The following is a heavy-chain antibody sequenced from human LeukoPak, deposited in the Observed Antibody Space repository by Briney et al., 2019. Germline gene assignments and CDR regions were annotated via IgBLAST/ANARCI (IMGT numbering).Heavy chain of an antibody. Sequence: ASVKVSCKVSGYTLTELSMHWVRQAPGKGLEWMGGFDPEDCETIYAQKFQGRVTMTEDTSTDTAYMELSSLRSEDTGVFYCATAHEIYYGSGRHEDAFDIWGQGTMVTVSS. CDR2: FDPEDCET. CDR1: GYTLTELS. V-gene: IGHV1-24*01. D-gene: IGHD3-10*01. J-gene: IGHJ3*02. CDR3: ATAHEIYYGSGRHEDAFDI.